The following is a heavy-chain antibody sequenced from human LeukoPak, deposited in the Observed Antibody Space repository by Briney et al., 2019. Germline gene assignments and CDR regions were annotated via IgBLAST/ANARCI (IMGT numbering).Heavy chain of an antibody. CDR1: GDSLNTYY. V-gene: IGHV4-4*07. J-gene: IGHJ4*02. D-gene: IGHD3-9*01. Sequence: SETLSLTCTVSGDSLNTYYWSWIRQPAGKGLEWIGHIYISGSTNYNPSLKSRVTLSVDTSKNQFSLKLSSVTAADTAVYYCARGNDILTGYCYFDYWGQGTVVTVSS. CDR2: IYISGST. CDR3: ARGNDILTGYCYFDY.